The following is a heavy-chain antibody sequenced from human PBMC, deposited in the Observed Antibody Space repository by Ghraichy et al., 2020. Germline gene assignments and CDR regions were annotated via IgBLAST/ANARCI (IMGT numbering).Heavy chain of an antibody. CDR1: GYTFTSYY. CDR3: ARGEGTMIVVVDYGMDV. V-gene: IGHV1-46*01. D-gene: IGHD3-22*01. J-gene: IGHJ6*02. Sequence: ASVKASCKASGYTFTSYYMHWVRQAPGQGLEWMGIINPSGGSTSYAQKFQGRVTMTRDTSTSTVYMELSSLRSEDTAVYYCARGEGTMIVVVDYGMDVWGQGTTVTVSS. CDR2: INPSGGST.